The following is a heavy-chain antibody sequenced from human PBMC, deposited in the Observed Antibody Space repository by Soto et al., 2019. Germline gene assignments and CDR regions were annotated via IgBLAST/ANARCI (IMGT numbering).Heavy chain of an antibody. Sequence: ASVKVSCKASGYTFTSYGISWVRQAPGQGLEWMGWISAYNGNTNYAQKLQGRVTMTTNTSTSTAYMELRSLRSDDTAVYYCARDFLTRVWDYYGMDVWGQGTTVTVSS. J-gene: IGHJ6*02. CDR2: ISAYNGNT. CDR3: ARDFLTRVWDYYGMDV. V-gene: IGHV1-18*01. D-gene: IGHD3-16*01. CDR1: GYTFTSYG.